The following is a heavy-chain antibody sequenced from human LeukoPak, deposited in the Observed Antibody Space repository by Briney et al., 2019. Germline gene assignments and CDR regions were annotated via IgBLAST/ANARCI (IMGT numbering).Heavy chain of an antibody. CDR2: IYQSGRT. CDR1: GDSISSSNW. V-gene: IGHV4-4*02. D-gene: IGHD3-22*01. Sequence: RLSLTCAVSGDSISSSNWWSWVRQSPGKGLEWIGEIYQSGRTNYKSSLKSRVTISVDKSKNQLSPKLSSVTAADTAVYYCARGDASGYPDYWGQGTLVTVSS. CDR3: ARGDASGYPDY. J-gene: IGHJ4*02.